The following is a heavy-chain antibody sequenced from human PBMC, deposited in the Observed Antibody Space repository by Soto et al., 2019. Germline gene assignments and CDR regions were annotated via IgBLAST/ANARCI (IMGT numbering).Heavy chain of an antibody. CDR3: AKDWGSSGWFNWVDP. J-gene: IGHJ5*02. Sequence: QVQLVESGGGVVQPGRSLRLSCVASGFTLSNTGMHWVRQAPGKGLEWVAMISHDGSNTYYGASVKGRFTISRDNSWNTVYMQMDSLRPEDTSVYYCAKDWGSSGWFNWVDPWGQGTLVTVSS. D-gene: IGHD6-19*01. V-gene: IGHV3-30*18. CDR1: GFTLSNTG. CDR2: ISHDGSNT.